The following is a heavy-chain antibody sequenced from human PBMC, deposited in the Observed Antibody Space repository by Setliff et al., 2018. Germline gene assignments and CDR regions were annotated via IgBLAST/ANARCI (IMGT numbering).Heavy chain of an antibody. J-gene: IGHJ4*02. Sequence: ASVKVSCKTSGYTFTNYGISWVRQAPGQGLEWMGWISADNGNTKYAQNLHGKITMTTDTSTSTAYLELRSVRFDDTAVYYCARLVRYCTRTSCQRASGEDYWGQGTLVTVSS. V-gene: IGHV1-18*01. CDR1: GYTFTNYG. CDR3: ARLVRYCTRTSCQRASGEDY. CDR2: ISADNGNT. D-gene: IGHD2-2*01.